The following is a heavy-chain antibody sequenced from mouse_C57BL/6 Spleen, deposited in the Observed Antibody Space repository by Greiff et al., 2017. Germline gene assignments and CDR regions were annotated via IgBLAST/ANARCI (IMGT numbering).Heavy chain of an antibody. CDR3: ARSGYYGNYPYAMDY. V-gene: IGHV1-26*01. CDR2: INPNNGGT. D-gene: IGHD2-1*01. Sequence: VQLQQSGPELVKPGASVKISCKASGYTFTDYYMNWVKPSHGKSLEWIGDINPNNGGTSYNQKFKGKATLTVDKSSSTAYMELRSLTSEDSSVYYCARSGYYGNYPYAMDYWGQGTSVTVSS. J-gene: IGHJ4*01. CDR1: GYTFTDYY.